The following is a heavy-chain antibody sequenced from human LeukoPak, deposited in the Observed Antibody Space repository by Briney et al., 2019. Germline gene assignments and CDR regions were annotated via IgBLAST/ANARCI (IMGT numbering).Heavy chain of an antibody. Sequence: PGGSLRLSCAASGFTFSDYYMSWIRQAPGKGLEWVSYISSSGSTIYYADSVKGRFTISRDNAKNSLYLQMNSLRAEDTAVYYCAREVVVVAATFDYWGQGTLVTVSS. CDR1: GFTFSDYY. V-gene: IGHV3-11*04. J-gene: IGHJ4*02. CDR2: ISSSGSTI. D-gene: IGHD2-15*01. CDR3: AREVVVVAATFDY.